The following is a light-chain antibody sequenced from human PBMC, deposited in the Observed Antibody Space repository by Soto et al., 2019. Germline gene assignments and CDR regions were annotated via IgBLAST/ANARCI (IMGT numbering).Light chain of an antibody. CDR1: QYINTR. J-gene: IGKJ1*01. V-gene: IGKV3-11*01. CDR2: QTS. Sequence: EIVLTQSPATLSSFPGDRVTLSCRASQYINTRLALSQHRPGQAPRLLIYQTSLRAAGIPARFSASGSGTDFTLTISYVQPEDFALYSCHQRQSWPRTFGQGTKVDI. CDR3: HQRQSWPRT.